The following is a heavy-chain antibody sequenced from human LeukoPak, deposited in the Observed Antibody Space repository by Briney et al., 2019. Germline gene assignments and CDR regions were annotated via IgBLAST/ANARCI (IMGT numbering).Heavy chain of an antibody. CDR2: MYHSGSA. CDR3: ARKQSRAGAAGGTFDY. V-gene: IGHV4-4*02. CDR1: GGSIISTSW. D-gene: IGHD6-13*01. Sequence: SETLSLTCAVSGGSIISTSWWSWVRQTPGKGLEWIGEMYHSGSANYNPSLKSRVTISVDSSQNQFSLRLTSVTAADTAVYYCARKQSRAGAAGGTFDYWGHGTLVTVSS. J-gene: IGHJ4*01.